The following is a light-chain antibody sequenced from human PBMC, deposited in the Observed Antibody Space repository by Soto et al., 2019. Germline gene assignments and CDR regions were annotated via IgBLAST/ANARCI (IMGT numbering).Light chain of an antibody. J-gene: IGLJ2*01. Sequence: QSVLTQPAFVSGSPGQSVSISCTGTSSDVGGFQAVSWYQKRPDEAPKLLLFEIKERPAGVSRRFSGSKSGNTASLTVSGLQAEDEADYYCCSYAGSNTLIFGGGTKLTVL. CDR1: SSDVGGFQA. CDR3: CSYAGSNTLI. V-gene: IGLV2-8*01. CDR2: EIK.